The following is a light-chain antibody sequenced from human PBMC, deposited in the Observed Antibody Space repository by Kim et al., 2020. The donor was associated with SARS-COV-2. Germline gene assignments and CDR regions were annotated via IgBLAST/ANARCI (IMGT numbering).Light chain of an antibody. V-gene: IGLV3-1*01. J-gene: IGLJ2*01. CDR1: KLGDKY. Sequence: SYELTQPPSVSVSPGQTASITCSGDKLGDKYACWYQQKPGQSPVLVIYQDSKRPSGIPERFSGSNSGNTATLTISGTQAMDEADYYCQAWDSSTAWVFGGGNQLTVL. CDR3: QAWDSSTAWV. CDR2: QDS.